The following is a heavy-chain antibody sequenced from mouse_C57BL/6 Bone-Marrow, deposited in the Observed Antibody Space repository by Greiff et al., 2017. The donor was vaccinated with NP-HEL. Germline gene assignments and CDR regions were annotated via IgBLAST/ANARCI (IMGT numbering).Heavy chain of an antibody. CDR2: IDPSDSET. D-gene: IGHD4-1*01. CDR1: GYTFTSYW. J-gene: IGHJ4*01. V-gene: IGHV1-52*01. Sequence: QVQLKQSGAELVRPGSSVKLSCKASGYTFTSYWMHWVKQRPIQGLEWIGNIDPSDSETHYNQKFKDKATLTVDKSSSTAYMQLSSLTSEDSAFYYCARELGRDYYAMYYWGQGTSVTVSS. CDR3: ARELGRDYYAMYY.